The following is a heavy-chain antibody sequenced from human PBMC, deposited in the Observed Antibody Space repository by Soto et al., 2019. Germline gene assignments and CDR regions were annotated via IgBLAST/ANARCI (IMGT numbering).Heavy chain of an antibody. V-gene: IGHV4-39*01. CDR1: GDSISRSNYY. CDR3: ARGGQFYDMSAYYFDI. Sequence: QLQLQESGPGLVKPWETLSLTCTVSGDSISRSNYYWAWIRQPPGKGPEWVGSIFRNGDTYKTPSLKSRVSIFVDTSSNEFSLKLSSVSAADTAVYYCARGGQFYDMSAYYFDIWRQGIRVTVSS. J-gene: IGHJ4*02. CDR2: IFRNGDT. D-gene: IGHD3-16*01.